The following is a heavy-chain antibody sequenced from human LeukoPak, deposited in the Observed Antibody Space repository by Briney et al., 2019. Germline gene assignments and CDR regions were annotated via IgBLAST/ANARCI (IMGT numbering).Heavy chain of an antibody. CDR1: GFTFSRLA. J-gene: IGHJ4*02. D-gene: IGHD3-22*01. V-gene: IGHV3-23*01. Sequence: GGSLRLSCAASGFTFSRLAMTWVRQAPGKGLEWVSTISASGPYYADAVRGRFTISRDNSKNSLYLQMNSLRAEDTAVYYCARELLQYYYDSSRGVFDYWGQGTLVTVSS. CDR3: ARELLQYYYDSSRGVFDY. CDR2: ISASGP.